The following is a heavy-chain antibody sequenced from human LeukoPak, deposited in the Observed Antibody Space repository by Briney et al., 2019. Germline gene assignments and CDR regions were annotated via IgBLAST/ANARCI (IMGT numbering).Heavy chain of an antibody. Sequence: SSETLSLTCTVSGGSISSYYWSWIRQPPGKGLEWIGYIYYSGSTNYNPSLKSRVTVSVDTSKNQFSLKLSSETAADTAVYYCARERGVATSDYYYYYYMDVWGKGTTVTISS. D-gene: IGHD5-12*01. J-gene: IGHJ6*03. V-gene: IGHV4-59*01. CDR1: GGSISSYY. CDR3: ARERGVATSDYYYYYYMDV. CDR2: IYYSGST.